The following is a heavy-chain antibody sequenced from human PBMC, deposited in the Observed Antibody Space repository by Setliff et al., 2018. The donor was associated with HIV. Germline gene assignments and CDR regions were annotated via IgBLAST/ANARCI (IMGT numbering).Heavy chain of an antibody. D-gene: IGHD6-13*01. J-gene: IGHJ5*02. CDR2: IYTTGST. V-gene: IGHV4-61*09. Sequence: SETLSLTCTVSGGSISSGSYYWSWIRQPAGKGLEWIGHIYTTGSTNYNPSLKSRVTISVDTSKNQFSLKLNSVTAADTALYYCAREGLRIAAAGYNWFDPWGPGTLVTVSS. CDR1: GGSISSGSYY. CDR3: AREGLRIAAAGYNWFDP.